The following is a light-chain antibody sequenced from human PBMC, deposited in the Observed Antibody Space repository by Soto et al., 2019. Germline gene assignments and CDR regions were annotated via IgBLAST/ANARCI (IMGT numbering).Light chain of an antibody. CDR2: GNT. CDR3: ALWDGGLNGVV. Sequence: QAVVTQPPSASGTPGQRVTISCSGSSSNIGINPVNWYQQLPGTAPKLLIYGNTQRPSGVPDRFSGSKSGTSASLAISGLQSQDEADYYCALWDGGLNGVVFGGGTKLTVL. J-gene: IGLJ2*01. V-gene: IGLV1-44*01. CDR1: SSNIGINP.